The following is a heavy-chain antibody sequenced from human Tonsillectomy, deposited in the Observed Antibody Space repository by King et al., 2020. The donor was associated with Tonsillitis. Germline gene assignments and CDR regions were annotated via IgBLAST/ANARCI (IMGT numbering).Heavy chain of an antibody. Sequence: VQLVESGGGLVQPGGSLRLSCAASGFSVNSYWMVWVRQAPGKGLEWVATIKEDGSEKYFVDSVRGRFTISRDNAKNSLYLQMSSLRAEETAVYYCVRDAMRGGDFDYWGQGTLVTVSS. CDR1: GFSVNSYW. J-gene: IGHJ4*02. CDR3: VRDAMRGGDFDY. D-gene: IGHD2-2*01. CDR2: IKEDGSEK. V-gene: IGHV3-7*01.